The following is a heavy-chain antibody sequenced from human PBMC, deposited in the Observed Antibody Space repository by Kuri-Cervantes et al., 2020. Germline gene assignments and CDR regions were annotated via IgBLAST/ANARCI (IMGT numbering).Heavy chain of an antibody. Sequence: SVKVSCKASGGTFSSYAISWVRQAPGQGLEWMGGIIPIFGTANYAQKFQGRVTITADKSTSTAYMELSSLRSEDTAVYYRARVAGYCSGGSCSNWFDPWGQGTLVTVSS. D-gene: IGHD2-15*01. J-gene: IGHJ5*02. CDR3: ARVAGYCSGGSCSNWFDP. CDR2: IIPIFGTA. V-gene: IGHV1-69*06. CDR1: GGTFSSYA.